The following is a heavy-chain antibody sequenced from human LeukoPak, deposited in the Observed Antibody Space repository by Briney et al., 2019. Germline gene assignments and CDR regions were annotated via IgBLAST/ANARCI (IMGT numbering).Heavy chain of an antibody. CDR1: GYTFTSYA. V-gene: IGHV7-4-1*02. Sequence: ASVKVSCKASGYTFTSYAMNWVRQAPGQGLEWMGWININTGNPTYAQGFTGRFVFSLDTSVSTAYLQISSLKAEDTAVYYCARDPNPSDSSGYFFPSDAFDIWGQGTMVTVSS. D-gene: IGHD3-22*01. J-gene: IGHJ3*02. CDR3: ARDPNPSDSSGYFFPSDAFDI. CDR2: ININTGNP.